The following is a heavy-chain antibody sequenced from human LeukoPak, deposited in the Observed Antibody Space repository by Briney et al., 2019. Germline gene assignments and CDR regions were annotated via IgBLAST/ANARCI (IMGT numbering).Heavy chain of an antibody. J-gene: IGHJ4*02. CDR1: GFTFSSYS. CDR2: ITGSGGST. D-gene: IGHD4-17*01. V-gene: IGHV3-23*01. CDR3: AKGADYGDFLYFDY. Sequence: GGSLRLSCAASGFTFSSYSMNWVRQAPGKGLEWVSTITGSGGSTYYADSVKGRFTISRDISKNSLYLQMNSLRAEDTAVYYCAKGADYGDFLYFDYWGQGTLVTVSS.